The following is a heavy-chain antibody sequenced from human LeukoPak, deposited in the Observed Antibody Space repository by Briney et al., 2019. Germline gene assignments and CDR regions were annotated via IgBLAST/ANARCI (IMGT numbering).Heavy chain of an antibody. V-gene: IGHV3-23*01. D-gene: IGHD1-26*01. J-gene: IGHJ3*02. Sequence: GGSLRLSCAASGFTFRSYVMTWVRQAPGKGLEWVSSITSSGTFYADSVKGRFTISRDNSRNTVYLQLSSLRAEDTALYYCAKDINHRYSGSYYGAFDIWGQGTMVTVSS. CDR3: AKDINHRYSGSYYGAFDI. CDR1: GFTFRSYV. CDR2: ITSSGT.